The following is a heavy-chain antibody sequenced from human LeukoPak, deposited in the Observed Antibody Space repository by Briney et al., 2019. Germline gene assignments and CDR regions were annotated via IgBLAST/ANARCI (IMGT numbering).Heavy chain of an antibody. CDR2: XXXXXXX. CDR1: GGSISSYX. V-gene: IGHV4-59*08. D-gene: IGHD2-2*02. Sequence: PSETLSLTCTVSGGSISSYXXSWIXQPXXXXXXXXXXXXXXXXXXXNPSLKSRVTISVDTSKNQFSLKLSSVTAADTAVYYCARLGGYCSSTSCYKETYYYYGMDVWGQGTTVTVSS. CDR3: ARLGGYCSSTSCYKETYYYYGMDV. J-gene: IGHJ6*02.